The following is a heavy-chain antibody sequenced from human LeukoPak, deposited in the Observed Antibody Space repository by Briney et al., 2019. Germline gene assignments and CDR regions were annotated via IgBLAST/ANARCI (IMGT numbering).Heavy chain of an antibody. CDR1: GFTFDDYG. J-gene: IGHJ4*02. CDR2: INWNGGST. V-gene: IGHV3-20*04. Sequence: PGGSLRLSCAASGFTFDDYGMSWVRQAPGKGLEWVSGINWNGGSTGYADSVKGRFTISRDNAKNSLYLQMNSLKAEDTALYYCARKRDSMLSRFFDYWGQGTLVSVSS. D-gene: IGHD3-22*01. CDR3: ARKRDSMLSRFFDY.